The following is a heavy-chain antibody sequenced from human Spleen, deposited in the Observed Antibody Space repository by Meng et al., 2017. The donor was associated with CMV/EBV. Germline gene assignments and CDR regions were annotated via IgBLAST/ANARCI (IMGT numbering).Heavy chain of an antibody. Sequence: GESLKISCTASGFTFGDYAMTWVRQARGKGLEWVGFIRSKTYGGTTEYAASLKGRFSISRDDSNSIAYLQMNTLKTEDTAMYYCSRAPHCSTTSCYPPEFDYWGQGTPVTVSS. CDR3: SRAPHCSTTSCYPPEFDY. J-gene: IGHJ4*02. CDR1: GFTFGDYA. CDR2: IRSKTYGGTT. V-gene: IGHV3-49*04. D-gene: IGHD2-2*01.